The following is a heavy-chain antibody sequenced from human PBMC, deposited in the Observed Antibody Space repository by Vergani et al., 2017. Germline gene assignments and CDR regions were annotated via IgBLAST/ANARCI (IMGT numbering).Heavy chain of an antibody. V-gene: IGHV3-23*04. J-gene: IGHJ4*02. CDR3: AKLRIYCSSTSCYYPAFDY. Sequence: EVQLVESGGGLVQPGGSLRLSCAASGFTLSIYAMSWVRQAPGKGLEWVSPFSASGGSTYYADSVKGRFTISRDISKNTLYLQMNSRRAEDTAVYYCAKLRIYCSSTSCYYPAFDYWGQGTLVTVSS. D-gene: IGHD2-2*01. CDR1: GFTLSIYA. CDR2: FSASGGST.